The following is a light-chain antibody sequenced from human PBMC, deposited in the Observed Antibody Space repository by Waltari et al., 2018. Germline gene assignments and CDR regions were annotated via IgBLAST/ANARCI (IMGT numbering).Light chain of an antibody. V-gene: IGLV2-14*03. J-gene: IGLJ2*01. CDR3: SSYITRDTRGV. CDR2: YVS. Sequence: YQQHPGKAPKLMIVYVSGGRSGVSSCFSGSKSGDTASLTISGLLADDEGTYYCSSYITRDTRGVFGGGTSLAVL.